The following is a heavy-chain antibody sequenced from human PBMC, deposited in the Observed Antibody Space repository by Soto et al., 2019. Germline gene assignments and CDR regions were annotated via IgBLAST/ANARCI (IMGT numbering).Heavy chain of an antibody. V-gene: IGHV1-69*12. CDR1: GCTFSSSA. CDR3: ARDNDRLQLGGNYYYTLDV. J-gene: IGHJ6*02. D-gene: IGHD1-1*01. CDR2: IIPLFRTP. Sequence: QVQLVQSGAEMKEPGSSVKVSCKTSGCTFSSSAISWLRQAPGQGLEWMGGIIPLFRTPDYAQKFQGRVTIAADESTSTADMELSSLRSEDTAVYYCARDNDRLQLGGNYYYTLDVWGQVTTITVTS.